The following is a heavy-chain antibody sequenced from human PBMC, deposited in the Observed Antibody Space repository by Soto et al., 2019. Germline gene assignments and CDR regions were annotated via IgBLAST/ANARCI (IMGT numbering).Heavy chain of an antibody. CDR2: ISGSGGST. CDR1: GVTFSSYA. V-gene: IGHV3-23*01. D-gene: IGHD6-19*01. J-gene: IGHJ4*02. Sequence: EVQLLESGGGLVQPGGSLRLSCAASGVTFSSYAMSWVRQAPGKGLEWVSAISGSGGSTYYADSVKGRFTISRDNAKNTLYLQMNSLRAEDTAVYYCAKGSSGWYERFDYWGQVNLVTVSS. CDR3: AKGSSGWYERFDY.